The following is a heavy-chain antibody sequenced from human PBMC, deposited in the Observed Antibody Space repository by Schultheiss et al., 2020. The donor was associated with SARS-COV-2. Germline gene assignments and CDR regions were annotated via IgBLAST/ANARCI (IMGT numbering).Heavy chain of an antibody. Sequence: SETLSLTCTVSGGSVSSGSYYWSWIRQPPGKGLEWIGEINHSGSTNYNPSLKSRVTISVDTSKNQFSLMLSSVTAADTAVYFCARGGASSLPFDYWGQGALVTVSS. J-gene: IGHJ4*02. CDR1: GGSVSSGSYY. CDR3: ARGGASSLPFDY. CDR2: INHSGST. D-gene: IGHD6-13*01. V-gene: IGHV4-61*01.